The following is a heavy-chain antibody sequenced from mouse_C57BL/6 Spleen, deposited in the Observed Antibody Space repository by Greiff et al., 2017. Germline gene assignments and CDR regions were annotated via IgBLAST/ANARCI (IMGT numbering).Heavy chain of an antibody. V-gene: IGHV1-15*01. J-gene: IGHJ1*03. CDR1: GYTFTDYE. CDR2: IDPETGGT. CDR3: TSPPFRWYFDV. Sequence: VQLQESGAELVRPGASVTLSCKASGYTFTDYEMHWVKQTPVHGLEWIGAIDPETGGTAYNQKFKGKAILTADKSSSTAYMELRSLTSEDSAVYYCTSPPFRWYFDVWGTGTTVTVSS.